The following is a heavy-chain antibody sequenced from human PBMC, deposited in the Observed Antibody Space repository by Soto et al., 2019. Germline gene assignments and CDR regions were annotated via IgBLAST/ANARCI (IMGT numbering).Heavy chain of an antibody. CDR2: INPNGDGT. CDR1: GYIFTAYY. Sequence: QVQLVQSGAEVKKPGASVKVSCKASGYIFTAYYIHWVRQAPGQGLEWMGWINPNGDGTSYSQKFRGRVTMTSDTSISTAYMELTRLRSDDTAVYYCARAGTYDYVWGTYHTWGQGTLVTVSS. CDR3: ARAGTYDYVWGTYHT. J-gene: IGHJ5*02. V-gene: IGHV1-2*02. D-gene: IGHD3-16*02.